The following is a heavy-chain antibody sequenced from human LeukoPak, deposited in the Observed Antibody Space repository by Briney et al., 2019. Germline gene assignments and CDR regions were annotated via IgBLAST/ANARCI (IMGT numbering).Heavy chain of an antibody. D-gene: IGHD1-26*01. V-gene: IGHV1-69*04. J-gene: IGHJ6*03. CDR3: ARDPDNPGATSPYYYYYYMDV. CDR2: IIPILGIA. Sequence: GASVKVSCKASGGTFSSYTISWVRQAPGQGLEWMGRIIPILGIANCAQKFQGRVTITADKSTSTAYMELSSLRSEDTAVYYCARDPDNPGATSPYYYYYYMDVWGKGTTVTVSS. CDR1: GGTFSSYT.